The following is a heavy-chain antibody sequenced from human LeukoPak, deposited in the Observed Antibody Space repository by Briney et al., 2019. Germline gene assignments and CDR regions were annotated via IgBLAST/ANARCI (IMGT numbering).Heavy chain of an antibody. CDR3: ARDFPEDYGDYLVFEYFQH. CDR1: GFTFSSFS. V-gene: IGHV3-21*01. Sequence: GGSLRLSCAASGFTFSSFSMIWVRQAPGKGLEWVSSTSSSSAYTFYAESGKGRFTISRDNAKNSLYLQMNSLRAEDTAVYYCARDFPEDYGDYLVFEYFQHWGQGTLVTVSS. D-gene: IGHD4-17*01. CDR2: TSSSSAYT. J-gene: IGHJ1*01.